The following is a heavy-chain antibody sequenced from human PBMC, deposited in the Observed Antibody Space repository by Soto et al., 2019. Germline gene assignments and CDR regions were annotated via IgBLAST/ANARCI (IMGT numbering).Heavy chain of an antibody. D-gene: IGHD4-17*01. Sequence: GGSLRLSCAASGFTFSSYAMSWVRQAPGKGLEWVSAISGSGGSTYYADSVKGRFTISRDNSKNTLYLQMNSLRAEDTAVYYCANFYGDYDHYMDVWGKGTTVTVSS. CDR3: ANFYGDYDHYMDV. J-gene: IGHJ6*03. V-gene: IGHV3-23*01. CDR2: ISGSGGST. CDR1: GFTFSSYA.